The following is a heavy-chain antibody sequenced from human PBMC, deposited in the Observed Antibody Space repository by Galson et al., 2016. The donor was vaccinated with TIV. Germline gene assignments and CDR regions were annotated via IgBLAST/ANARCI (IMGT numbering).Heavy chain of an antibody. CDR2: ISSNSVYL. V-gene: IGHV3-9*01. CDR3: AKGRGYSYGYPQDYYYGMDV. D-gene: IGHD5-18*01. Sequence: SLRLSCAASGFTFEDYGMHWVRQVLGKGLEWVSGISSNSVYLGYADSVKGRFTISRDNAKNSLDLQMNSLRPEDTALYYCAKGRGYSYGYPQDYYYGMDVWGQGTMVTVSS. CDR1: GFTFEDYG. J-gene: IGHJ6*02.